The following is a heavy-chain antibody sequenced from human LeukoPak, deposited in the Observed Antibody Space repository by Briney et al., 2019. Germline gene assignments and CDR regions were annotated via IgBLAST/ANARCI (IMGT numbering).Heavy chain of an antibody. CDR2: INPSGGST. CDR1: GYTFTSYY. Sequence: ASVKVSCKASGYTFTSYYMHWVRQAPGQGLEWMGIINPSGGSTSYAQKFQGRVTMTRDTSTSTVYMELSSLRSEDTAVYYCARDLEGIAAAGGTFDPWGQGTLATVSS. J-gene: IGHJ5*02. D-gene: IGHD6-13*01. CDR3: ARDLEGIAAAGGTFDP. V-gene: IGHV1-46*01.